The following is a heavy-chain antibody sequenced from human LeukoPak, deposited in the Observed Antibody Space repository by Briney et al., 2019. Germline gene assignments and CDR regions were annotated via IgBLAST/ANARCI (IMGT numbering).Heavy chain of an antibody. CDR1: GYIFTNYA. CDR3: ARGRGTSGSNRDFYYYYYMDI. CDR2: INAANGNT. D-gene: IGHD2-15*01. V-gene: IGHV1-3*03. Sequence: ASVKVSCKASGYIFTNYAIHWVRQAPGQRPQWMGWINAANGNTKYSQEFQGRVTITRDTSASTAYMEMSSLRPDDMAVYYCARGRGTSGSNRDFYYYYYMDIWGKGTTVTVSS. J-gene: IGHJ6*03.